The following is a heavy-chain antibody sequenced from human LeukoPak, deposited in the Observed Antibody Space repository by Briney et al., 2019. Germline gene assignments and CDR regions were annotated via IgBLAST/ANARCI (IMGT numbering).Heavy chain of an antibody. D-gene: IGHD1-1*01. J-gene: IGHJ5*02. CDR1: GDIVSSNSAA. Sequence: SPTLSLTCAFSGDIVSSNSAAWNWIRQSPSRGLEWLERTYYRSKWYNDYAVSVKSRITINPDTSKNQFSLQLNSVTPEDTAVYYCARVGLGNDRTPNWFDPWGQGTLVTVSS. V-gene: IGHV6-1*01. CDR2: TYYRSKWYN. CDR3: ARVGLGNDRTPNWFDP.